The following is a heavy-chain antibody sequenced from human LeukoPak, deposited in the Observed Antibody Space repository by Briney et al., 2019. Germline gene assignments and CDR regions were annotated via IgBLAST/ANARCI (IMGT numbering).Heavy chain of an antibody. Sequence: PGRSLRLSCAASGFTFSSYGMHWVRQAPGKGLEWVSYISGSSSYIYYADSVKGRFTISRDNAKNSLYLQVNSLRAEDTAVYYCARAETTVTRPHWFDPWGQGTLVTVSS. CDR1: GFTFSSYG. J-gene: IGHJ5*02. CDR2: ISGSSSYI. CDR3: ARAETTVTRPHWFDP. V-gene: IGHV3-21*05. D-gene: IGHD4-17*01.